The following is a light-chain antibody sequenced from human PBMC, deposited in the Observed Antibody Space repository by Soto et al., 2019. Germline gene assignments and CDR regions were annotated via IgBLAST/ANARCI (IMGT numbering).Light chain of an antibody. J-gene: IGKJ3*01. CDR1: QSVGNW. V-gene: IGKV1D-12*01. CDR2: GAS. CDR3: QQANTFPVT. Sequence: DVQMTQSPSSVSASVGDRVTITCRASQSVGNWLAWYQHKPGKAPNLLIHGASTLRTGVPSRFSGNGSGTDFTLTISSLQTEDFATYSCQQANTFPVTFGPGTKVHMK.